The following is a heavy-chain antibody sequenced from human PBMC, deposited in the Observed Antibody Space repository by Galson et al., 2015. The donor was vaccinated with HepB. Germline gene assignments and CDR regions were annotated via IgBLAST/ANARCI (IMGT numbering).Heavy chain of an antibody. Sequence: CAISGDSVSSNSAAWNWIRQSPSRGLEWLGRTYYRSKWYNDYAVSVKSRITINPDTSKNQFSLQLNSVTPEDTAVYYCARDGPLAVAGPVGGFDYWGQGTLVTVSS. D-gene: IGHD6-19*01. CDR2: TYYRSKWYN. V-gene: IGHV6-1*01. J-gene: IGHJ4*02. CDR1: GDSVSSNSAA. CDR3: ARDGPLAVAGPVGGFDY.